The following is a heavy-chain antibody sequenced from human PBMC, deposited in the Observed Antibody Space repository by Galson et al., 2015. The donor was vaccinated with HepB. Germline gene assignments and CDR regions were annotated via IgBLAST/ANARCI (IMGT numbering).Heavy chain of an antibody. D-gene: IGHD2-2*02. CDR1: GGTLSNYA. J-gene: IGHJ6*03. CDR2: GIPKFATG. CDR3: AAFDCGFTSCYTPYYHYYYMDC. Sequence: SVKVSCKASGGTLSNYAINWVRQAPGQGLEWMGGGIPKFATGNFAQKFQDRITITADESTSTAYMELSSLRFEDTAVYFCAAFDCGFTSCYTPYYHYYYMDCWGKGTTVTVSS. V-gene: IGHV1-69*13.